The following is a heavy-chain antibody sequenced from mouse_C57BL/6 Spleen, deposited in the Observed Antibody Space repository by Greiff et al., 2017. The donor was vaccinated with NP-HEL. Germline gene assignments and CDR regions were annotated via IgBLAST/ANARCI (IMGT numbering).Heavy chain of an antibody. CDR1: GYTFTDYY. Sequence: QVQLQQSGAELVRPGASVKLSCKASGYTFTDYYINWVKQRPGQGLEWIARIYPGSGNTYYNEKFKGKATLTAEKSSSTAYMQLSSLTSEDSAVYFCARPFYYYGSSSFAYWGQGTLVTVSA. J-gene: IGHJ3*01. CDR3: ARPFYYYGSSSFAY. CDR2: IYPGSGNT. V-gene: IGHV1-76*01. D-gene: IGHD1-1*01.